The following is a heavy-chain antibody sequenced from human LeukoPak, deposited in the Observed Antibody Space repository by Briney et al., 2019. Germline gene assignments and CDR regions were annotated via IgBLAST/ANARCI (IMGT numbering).Heavy chain of an antibody. CDR3: ARDRGHYGSGSYYPY. Sequence: GGSLRLSCAASGFTFSSYGMHWVRQAPGKGLEWVAVIWYDGRNKYYADSVKGRFTISRDDSKKTLYLDMNSLRADDTAVYYCARDRGHYGSGSYYPYWGQGTLVTVPS. CDR1: GFTFSSYG. CDR2: IWYDGRNK. V-gene: IGHV3-33*01. D-gene: IGHD3-10*01. J-gene: IGHJ4*02.